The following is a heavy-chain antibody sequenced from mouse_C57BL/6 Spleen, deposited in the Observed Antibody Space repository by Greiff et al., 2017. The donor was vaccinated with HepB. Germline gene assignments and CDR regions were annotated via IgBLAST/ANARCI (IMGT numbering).Heavy chain of an antibody. CDR2: IWWDDDK. CDR3: ARIRDGNYGWYFDV. CDR1: GFSLSTFGMG. J-gene: IGHJ1*03. V-gene: IGHV8-8*01. D-gene: IGHD2-1*01. Sequence: QVTLKESGPGILQPSQTLSLTCSFSGFSLSTFGMGVGWIRQPSGKGLEWLAHIWWDDDKYYNPALKSRLSISKDTSKNQVFLKIANVDTADTATYYCARIRDGNYGWYFDVWGTGTTVTVSS.